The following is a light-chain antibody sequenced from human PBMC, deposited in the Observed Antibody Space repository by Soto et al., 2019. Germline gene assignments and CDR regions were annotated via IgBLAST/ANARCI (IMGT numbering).Light chain of an antibody. CDR1: QSVNSR. J-gene: IGKJ4*01. CDR2: GAS. Sequence: EIVLTQSPGTLSLSPGERATLSCRASQSVNSRLAWYQHKPGQAPRLLISGASSRATGIPDRFSGSGSATDFTLTISRLEPEDFAVYYCQHYNNWLGTFGGGTKVEIK. V-gene: IGKV3-20*01. CDR3: QHYNNWLGT.